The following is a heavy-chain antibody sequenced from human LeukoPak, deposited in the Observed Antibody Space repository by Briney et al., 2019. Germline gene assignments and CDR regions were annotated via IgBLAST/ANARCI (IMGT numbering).Heavy chain of an antibody. J-gene: IGHJ4*02. CDR1: GYTFTGYY. V-gene: IGHV1-2*02. CDR3: ARGGIVVVSSGYCLLLSRRPVDY. CDR2: INPNSGGT. D-gene: IGHD2-15*01. Sequence: ASVKVSCKASGYTFTGYYMHWVRQAPGQGLEWMGWINPNSGGTNYAQKFQGRVTMTRDTSISTAYMELSRLRSDDTAVYYCARGGIVVVSSGYCLLLSRRPVDYWGQGTLVTVSS.